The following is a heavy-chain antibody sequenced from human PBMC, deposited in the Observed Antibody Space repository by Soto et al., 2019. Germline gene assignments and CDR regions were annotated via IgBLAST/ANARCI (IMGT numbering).Heavy chain of an antibody. J-gene: IGHJ4*02. V-gene: IGHV1-69*13. Sequence: ASVKVSCKASGGTFSGYAISWVRQAPGQGLEWMGEIIPMFGTSNYAQKFQGRVTITADESTSTAYMELSSLRSEDTAVYYCARGSCSSTSCYKEYYFDLWGQGTLVTVSS. CDR2: IIPMFGTS. CDR1: GGTFSGYA. CDR3: ARGSCSSTSCYKEYYFDL. D-gene: IGHD2-2*02.